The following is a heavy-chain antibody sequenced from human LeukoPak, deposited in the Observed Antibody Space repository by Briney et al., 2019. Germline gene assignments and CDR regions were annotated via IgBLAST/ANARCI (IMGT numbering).Heavy chain of an antibody. V-gene: IGHV3-23*01. CDR1: GFTSSNYA. CDR2: VSGAGT. Sequence: GGSLRLSCAASGFTSSNYAMIWLRQAPGKGLEWVSTVSGAGTFYADSVKGRFTISRDDSKNSLYLQMNSLGADDTALYYCAKLGRYYVDSWGQGTLVTVSS. J-gene: IGHJ4*02. CDR3: AKLGRYYVDS. D-gene: IGHD1-26*01.